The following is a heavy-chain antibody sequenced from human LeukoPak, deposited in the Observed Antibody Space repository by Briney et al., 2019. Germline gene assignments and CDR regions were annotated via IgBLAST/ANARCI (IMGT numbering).Heavy chain of an antibody. V-gene: IGHV4-38-2*01. CDR1: GYSISSGYY. CDR2: IYDSGNT. CDR3: ATLSLDSSGYHDY. J-gene: IGHJ4*02. D-gene: IGHD3-22*01. Sequence: PSETLSLTCAVSGYSISSGYYWGCMRPPPGKGREGIGNIYDSGNTYYNPSLKSRVTISVDTSKTQFSLNLSSVTAADTAVYYCATLSLDSSGYHDYWGQGTLVTVSS.